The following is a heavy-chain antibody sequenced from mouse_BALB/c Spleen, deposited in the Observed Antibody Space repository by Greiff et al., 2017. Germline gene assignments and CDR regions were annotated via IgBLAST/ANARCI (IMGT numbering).Heavy chain of an antibody. CDR2: ISSGGGST. Sequence: EVMLVESGGGLVKPGGSLKLSCAASGFAFSSYDMSWVRQTPEKRLEWVAYISSGGGSTYYPDTVKGRFTISRDNAKNTLYLQMSSLKSEDTAMYYCARHGYYGGAMDYWGQGTSVTVSS. CDR1: GFAFSSYD. J-gene: IGHJ4*01. CDR3: ARHGYYGGAMDY. D-gene: IGHD1-2*01. V-gene: IGHV5-12-1*01.